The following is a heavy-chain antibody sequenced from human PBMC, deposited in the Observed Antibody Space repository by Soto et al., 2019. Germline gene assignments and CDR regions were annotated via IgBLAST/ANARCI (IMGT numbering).Heavy chain of an antibody. CDR3: ASETSFYDYVWGSYRWFDH. V-gene: IGHV4-30-2*01. J-gene: IGHJ5*02. CDR1: CASVSGDS. CDR2: IYHSGST. Sequence: TLSLILAVYCASVSGDSWSWIRQPPGKGLEWIGYIYHSGSTYYNPSLKSRVTISVDRSKNQFSLKLSSVTAADTAVYYCASETSFYDYVWGSYRWFDHWRHGSLVTVS. D-gene: IGHD3-16*02.